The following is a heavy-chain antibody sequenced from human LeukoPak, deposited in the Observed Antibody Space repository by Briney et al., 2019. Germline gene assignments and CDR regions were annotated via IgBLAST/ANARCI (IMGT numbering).Heavy chain of an antibody. CDR1: GGTFSSYA. Sequence: ASVKVYCKASGGTFSSYAISWVRQAPGQGLKWMGRIIPILGIANYAQKFQGRVTITADKSTSTAYMELSSLRSEDTAVYYCARDRISGSYYSYFDYWGQGTLVTVSS. CDR2: IIPILGIA. D-gene: IGHD1-26*01. CDR3: ARDRISGSYYSYFDY. V-gene: IGHV1-69*04. J-gene: IGHJ4*02.